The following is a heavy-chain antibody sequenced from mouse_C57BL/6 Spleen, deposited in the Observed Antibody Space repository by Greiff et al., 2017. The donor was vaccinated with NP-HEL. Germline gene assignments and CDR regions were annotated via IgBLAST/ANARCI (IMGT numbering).Heavy chain of an antibody. V-gene: IGHV1-53*01. CDR2: INPSNGGT. J-gene: IGHJ4*01. Sequence: QVQLKQPGTELVKPGASVTLSCKASGYTFTSYWMHWVKQRPGQGLEWIGNINPSNGGTNYNEKFKSKATLTVDKSSSTAYMQLSSLTSEDSAVYYCARWDGTGGYAMDYWGQGTSVTVSS. D-gene: IGHD2-1*01. CDR3: ARWDGTGGYAMDY. CDR1: GYTFTSYW.